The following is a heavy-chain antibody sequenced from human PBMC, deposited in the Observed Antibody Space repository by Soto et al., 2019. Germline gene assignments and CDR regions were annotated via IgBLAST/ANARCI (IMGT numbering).Heavy chain of an antibody. D-gene: IGHD6-13*01. CDR2: MNPKRGDT. V-gene: IGHV1-8*01. Sequence: ASVKVSCKTSGYSFGDFDINWIRQAPGQGLEWMGWMNPKRGDTGSAQKFQGRVTMTRNTSINTAFLEVTGLTSDDTAIYFCARTGGLFSTSWYVFDYWGPGSLVTVSS. J-gene: IGHJ4*02. CDR3: ARTGGLFSTSWYVFDY. CDR1: GYSFGDFD.